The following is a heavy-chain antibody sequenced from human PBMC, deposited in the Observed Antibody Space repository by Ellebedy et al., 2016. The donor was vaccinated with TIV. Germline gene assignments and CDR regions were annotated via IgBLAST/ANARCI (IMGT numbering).Heavy chain of an antibody. CDR2: ISVGGST. J-gene: IGHJ3*02. CDR3: ASETFNDVDLELWGLFDM. CDR1: GVTVNSNY. V-gene: IGHV3-66*01. Sequence: GESLKISCVVSGVTVNSNYMSWVRQAPGKGLEWVSVISVGGSTYYADSVKGRFTISRDNSKHTLFLQMNSLRADDTAVYYCASETFNDVDLELWGLFDMWGQGTTVTVSS. D-gene: IGHD3-16*01.